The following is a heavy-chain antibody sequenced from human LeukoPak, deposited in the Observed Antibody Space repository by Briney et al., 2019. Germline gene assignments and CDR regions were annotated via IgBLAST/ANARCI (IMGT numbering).Heavy chain of an antibody. CDR3: ARSFSGASPEAP. CDR2: INLNSGGT. D-gene: IGHD4/OR15-4a*01. CDR1: GYTFTGYY. V-gene: IGHV1-2*02. J-gene: IGHJ5*02. Sequence: ASVKVSCKASGYTFTGYYMHWVRQAPGQGLEWMGWINLNSGGTNYAQKFQGRVTMSKDTSISTAYMELSRLRSDDTAVYYCARSFSGASPEAPWGQGPLVTVSS.